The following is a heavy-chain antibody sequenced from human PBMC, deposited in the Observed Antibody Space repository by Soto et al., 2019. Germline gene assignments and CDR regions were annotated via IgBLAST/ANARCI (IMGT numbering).Heavy chain of an antibody. Sequence: GSLRLSCAASVFSVSTYGMHWVRQAPGKGLEWMAVISNDGSIKYYADSVKGRFTISRDNSKDTLFLQMNSLRGEDTAVYYCAKVVRADTTSSNFYYYSGMDVWGQGTTVTVSS. V-gene: IGHV3-30*18. CDR2: ISNDGSIK. CDR3: AKVVRADTTSSNFYYYSGMDV. CDR1: VFSVSTYG. J-gene: IGHJ6*02. D-gene: IGHD6-6*01.